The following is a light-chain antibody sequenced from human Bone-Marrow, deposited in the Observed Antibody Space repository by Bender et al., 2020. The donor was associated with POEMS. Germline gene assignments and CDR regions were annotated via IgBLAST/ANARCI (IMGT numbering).Light chain of an antibody. CDR2: EDT. J-gene: IGLJ2*01. CDR3: HSCEDNIV. V-gene: IGLV6-57*01. Sequence: NFMLTQPQSVSESPGKTVTISCTRSSGGIAENYVEWYRPHPGSSPPTVIYEDTKRPSGVPNRFSGSIDTSTNSASLTSSGLRTEDEADYCCHSCEDNIVFGGGTRLTVL. CDR1: SGGIAENY.